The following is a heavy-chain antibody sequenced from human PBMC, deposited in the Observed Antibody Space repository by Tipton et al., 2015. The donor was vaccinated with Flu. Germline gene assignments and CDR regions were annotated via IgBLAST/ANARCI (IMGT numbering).Heavy chain of an antibody. V-gene: IGHV4-39*01. J-gene: IGHJ2*01. CDR3: ARREEGQIEYSSSSDYWYFDL. CDR2: IYYSGST. CDR1: GGSISSSSYY. Sequence: TLSLTCTVSGGSISSSSYYWGWIRQPPGQGLEWIGSIYYSGSTYYNPSLKSRVTISVDTSKNQFSLKLSSVTAADTAVYYCARREEGQIEYSSSSDYWYFDLWGRGPLVTVSS. D-gene: IGHD6-6*01.